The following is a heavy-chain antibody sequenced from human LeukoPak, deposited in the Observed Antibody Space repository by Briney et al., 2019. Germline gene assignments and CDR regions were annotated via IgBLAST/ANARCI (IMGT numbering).Heavy chain of an antibody. D-gene: IGHD4-17*01. Sequence: SETLSLTCIVSGGSLSPHYWSWIRQTPGKGLEFIGYVFSSGGTSYNPSLKSRVTISIDTSTHNIALKLSSVTAADTAVYYCARSFKYGDDKTRGYGMDVWGQGTTVIVSS. CDR2: VFSSGGT. CDR1: GGSLSPHY. V-gene: IGHV4-59*08. J-gene: IGHJ6*02. CDR3: ARSFKYGDDKTRGYGMDV.